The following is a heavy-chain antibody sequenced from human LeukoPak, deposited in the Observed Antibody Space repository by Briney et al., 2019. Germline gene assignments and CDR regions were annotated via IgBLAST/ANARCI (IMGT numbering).Heavy chain of an antibody. J-gene: IGHJ6*02. CDR3: ARGLPAAPNSNSPAYYYYGMDV. D-gene: IGHD2-2*01. CDR2: XGXXXXX. CDR1: GXTFSSXX. Sequence: GGSLRLSCAASGXTFSSXXMHWVRQAXXXXXXXXXAXGXXXXXXYPGSVKGRFTISRENAKNSLYLQMDSLRAGDTAVYYCARGLPAAPNSNSPAYYYYGMDVWGQGTTVTVSS. V-gene: IGHV3-13*01.